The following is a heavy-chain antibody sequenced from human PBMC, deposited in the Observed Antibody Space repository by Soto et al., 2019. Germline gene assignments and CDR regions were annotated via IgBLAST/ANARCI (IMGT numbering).Heavy chain of an antibody. V-gene: IGHV4-39*01. CDR1: GGSISSSSYY. CDR2: IYYSGST. J-gene: IGHJ5*02. CDR3: ARTESGTFDP. Sequence: SETLSLTCTVSGGSISSSSYYWGWIRQPPGKGLEWIGSIYYSGSTYYNPSLKSRVTISVDTSKNQFSLKLSSVTAADTAVYYCARTESGTFDPWGQGTLVTVSS. D-gene: IGHD1-7*01.